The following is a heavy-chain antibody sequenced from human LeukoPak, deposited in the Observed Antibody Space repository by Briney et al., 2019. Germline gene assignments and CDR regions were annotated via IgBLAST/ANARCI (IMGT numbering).Heavy chain of an antibody. J-gene: IGHJ4*02. CDR3: ATYRQVLLPFES. Sequence: GGSLRLSCAASGFTFSSYSMNWVRQPPGKGLEWVSSIFPSGGEIHYADSVRGRFTISRDNSKSTLSLQMNSLRAEDTAIYYCATYRQVLLPFESWGQGTLVTVSS. D-gene: IGHD2-8*02. CDR1: GFTFSSYS. V-gene: IGHV3-21*04. CDR2: IFPSGGEI.